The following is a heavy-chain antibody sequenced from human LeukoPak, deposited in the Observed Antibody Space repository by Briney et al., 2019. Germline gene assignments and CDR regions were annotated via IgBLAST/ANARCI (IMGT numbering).Heavy chain of an antibody. J-gene: IGHJ6*02. Sequence: GGSLRLSCAASGFTFSTYWMHWVRQAPGKGLVWVSRINGDGSSTTYADSVKGRFTVSRDKAKSTLYLQVNSLRAEDTAVYYCARGYSSSSGHGMDVWGQGTTVTVSS. D-gene: IGHD6-6*01. CDR1: GFTFSTYW. CDR3: ARGYSSSSGHGMDV. CDR2: INGDGSST. V-gene: IGHV3-74*01.